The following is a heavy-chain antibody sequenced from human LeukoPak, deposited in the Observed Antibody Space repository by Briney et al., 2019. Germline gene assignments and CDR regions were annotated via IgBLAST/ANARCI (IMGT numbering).Heavy chain of an antibody. V-gene: IGHV3-48*04. D-gene: IGHD3-16*01. J-gene: IGHJ4*02. Sequence: PGGSLRLSCAASGFSFSDYSMNWVRQAPGKGLEWGSSITISSSIIYYADSVKGRFTISRDNAKNSLFLQMNSLRAEDTAVYYCARDLSDDYSLDYWGQGTLVSVSS. CDR3: ARDLSDDYSLDY. CDR2: ITISSSII. CDR1: GFSFSDYS.